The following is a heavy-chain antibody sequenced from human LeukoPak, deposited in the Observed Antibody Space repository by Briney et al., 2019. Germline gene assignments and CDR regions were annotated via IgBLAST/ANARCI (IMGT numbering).Heavy chain of an antibody. D-gene: IGHD1/OR15-1a*01. CDR2: ISNNSSYT. CDR1: GFTFSDYY. Sequence: GGSLRLSCAASGFTFSDYYMSWVRQAPGKGLEWVSYISNNSSYTNYADSVQGRFTISRDNAKNSLYLQMNSLRAEDTAVYYYARDYSVRSQLVEHHAFAIWGQGTMVTVSS. V-gene: IGHV3-11*06. CDR3: ARDYSVRSQLVEHHAFAI. J-gene: IGHJ3*02.